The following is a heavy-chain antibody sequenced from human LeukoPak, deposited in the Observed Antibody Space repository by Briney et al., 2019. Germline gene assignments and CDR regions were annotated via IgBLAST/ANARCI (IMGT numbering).Heavy chain of an antibody. CDR2: ISGSDGST. J-gene: IGHJ4*02. CDR3: AKEWSSLGEPLFDF. Sequence: GGSLRLSCAASGFSFRIYAMSWVRQAPGKGLEWVSGISGSDGSTYYADSVKGRFTISRDNYKNTLYLQMNSLRAEDTAVYYCAKEWSSLGEPLFDFWGQGTLVTVSS. CDR1: GFSFRIYA. D-gene: IGHD2-15*01. V-gene: IGHV3-23*01.